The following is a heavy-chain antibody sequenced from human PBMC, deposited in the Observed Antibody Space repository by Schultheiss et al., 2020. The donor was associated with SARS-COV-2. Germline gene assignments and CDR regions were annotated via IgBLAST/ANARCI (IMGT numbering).Heavy chain of an antibody. CDR1: GFTFSSYA. CDR3: ARDRRIGGYYYYYGMDV. CDR2: ISGSGGST. J-gene: IGHJ6*02. V-gene: IGHV3-23*01. Sequence: GGSLRLSCAASGFTFSSYAMSWVRQAPGKGLEWVSAISGSGGSTYYADSVKGRFTISRDNSKNSLYLQMNSLRAGDTAVYYCARDRRIGGYYYYYGMDVWGQGTTVTVSS. D-gene: IGHD6-6*01.